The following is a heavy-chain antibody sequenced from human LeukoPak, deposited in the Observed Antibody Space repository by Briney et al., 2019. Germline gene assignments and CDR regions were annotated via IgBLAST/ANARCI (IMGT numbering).Heavy chain of an antibody. J-gene: IGHJ4*02. V-gene: IGHV3-7*03. CDR3: ARDPYYYDSSGYSP. CDR1: GFTFRSYW. CDR2: IKQDGSEK. D-gene: IGHD3-22*01. Sequence: GGSLRLSCAASGFTFRSYWMSWVRQAPGKGLEWVANIKQDGSEKYYVDSVKGRFTISRDNAKNSLYPQMNSLRAEDTAVYYCARDPYYYDSSGYSPWGQGTLVTVSS.